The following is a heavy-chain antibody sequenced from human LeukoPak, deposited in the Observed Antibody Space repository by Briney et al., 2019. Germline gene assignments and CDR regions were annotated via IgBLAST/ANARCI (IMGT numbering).Heavy chain of an antibody. CDR1: GYSISTGYY. Sequence: PSETLSLTCTVSGYSISTGYYWDWIRQPPGKGLEWIGTFYHGGSTYYNPSLKSRVTISVDTSKNQFSLNLTSVTAADTAVYYCARGQRRVGYSYGYWGPDPWGQGTLVTVSS. J-gene: IGHJ5*02. CDR2: FYHGGST. CDR3: ARGQRRVGYSYGYWGPDP. V-gene: IGHV4-38-2*02. D-gene: IGHD5-18*01.